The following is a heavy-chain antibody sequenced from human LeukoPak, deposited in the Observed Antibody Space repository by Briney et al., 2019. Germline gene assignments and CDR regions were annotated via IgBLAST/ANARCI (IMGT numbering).Heavy chain of an antibody. Sequence: SETLSLTCTVSGGSMKPFYWNWIRQTPGKGLEWIGYIYHSGSTNYNPSLKSRVTTSLDTSKNQFSLKLTSVTAADTAIYYCARVGGMTTINNAAFDIWGQGTMVTVSS. CDR3: ARVGGMTTINNAAFDI. D-gene: IGHD5-24*01. CDR2: IYHSGST. CDR1: GGSMKPFY. V-gene: IGHV4-59*01. J-gene: IGHJ3*02.